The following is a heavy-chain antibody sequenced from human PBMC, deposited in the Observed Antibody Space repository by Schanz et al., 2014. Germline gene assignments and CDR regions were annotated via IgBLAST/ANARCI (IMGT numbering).Heavy chain of an antibody. CDR1: GFTFSSYG. J-gene: IGHJ3*02. Sequence: VQLVESGGGLVQSGGSLRLSCAASGFTFSSYGMHWVRQAPGKGLEWVAVIWYDGSNKYYADSVKGRFTISRDNSKNTLYLQMNSLRAEDTAVYYCAKDMHKDYGGKPQAFDIWGQGTMVTVSS. CDR3: AKDMHKDYGGKPQAFDI. V-gene: IGHV3-33*06. D-gene: IGHD4-17*01. CDR2: IWYDGSNK.